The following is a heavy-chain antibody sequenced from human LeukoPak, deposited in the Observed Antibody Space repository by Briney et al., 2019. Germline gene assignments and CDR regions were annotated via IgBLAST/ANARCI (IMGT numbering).Heavy chain of an antibody. CDR3: ARDNSGGGSSPSDY. D-gene: IGHD2-15*01. J-gene: IGHJ4*02. CDR1: GFTFSSYG. Sequence: PGGSLRLSCAASGFTFSSYGMHWVRQAPGKGLEWVAVIWYDGSNKYYADSVKGRFTISRDNSKNTLYLQMNSLRAEDTAVYYCARDNSGGGSSPSDYWGQGTLVTVSS. CDR2: IWYDGSNK. V-gene: IGHV3-33*08.